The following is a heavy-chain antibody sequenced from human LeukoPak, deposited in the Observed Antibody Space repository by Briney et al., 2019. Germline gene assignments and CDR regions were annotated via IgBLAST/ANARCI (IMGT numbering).Heavy chain of an antibody. V-gene: IGHV6-1*01. CDR2: TYFTSKWTG. Sequence: SQTLSLTCAISGDNVSSDSASWHWIRQSPSRGLEWLGRTYFTSKWTGYQAVSVRGRITIKPDTSKNQFTLQLNSVSVEDTAVYYCARRASWNSYFDLWGQGTLVIVSS. J-gene: IGHJ5*02. CDR1: GDNVSSDSAS. D-gene: IGHD1-7*01. CDR3: ARRASWNSYFDL.